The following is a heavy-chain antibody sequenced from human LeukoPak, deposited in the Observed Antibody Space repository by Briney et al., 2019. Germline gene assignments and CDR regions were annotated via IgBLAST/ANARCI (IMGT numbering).Heavy chain of an antibody. J-gene: IGHJ4*02. CDR2: ISSSSSYT. D-gene: IGHD6-13*01. CDR1: GFTFSDYY. V-gene: IGHV3-11*06. CDR3: ARVYSSSWYLGYYFDY. Sequence: GGSLRLSCAASGFTFSDYYMSWIRQAPGKGLEWVSYISSSSSYTNYADSVKGRFTISRDNAKNSLYLQMNSLRAEDTAVYYCARVYSSSWYLGYYFDYWGQGTLVTVSS.